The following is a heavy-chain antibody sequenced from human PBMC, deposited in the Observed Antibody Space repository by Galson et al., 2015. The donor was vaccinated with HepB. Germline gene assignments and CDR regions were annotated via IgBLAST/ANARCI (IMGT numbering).Heavy chain of an antibody. D-gene: IGHD4-23*01. V-gene: IGHV3-11*05. CDR3: ARVEGATVENNWFDP. Sequence: SLRLSCAASGFTFSDYYMSWIRQAPGKGLEWVSYISSSSSYTNYADSVKGRFTISRDNAKNSLYLQMNSLRAEDTAVYYCARVEGATVENNWFDPWGQGTLVTVSS. J-gene: IGHJ5*02. CDR1: GFTFSDYY. CDR2: ISSSSSYT.